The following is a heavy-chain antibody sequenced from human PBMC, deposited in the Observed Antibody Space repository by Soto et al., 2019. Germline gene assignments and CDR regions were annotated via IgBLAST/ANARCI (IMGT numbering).Heavy chain of an antibody. D-gene: IGHD4-17*01. CDR2: ITYNGGTA. V-gene: IGHV3-23*01. CDR3: ARGMTTHDY. CDR1: GFTFSNYP. Sequence: GSLRLSCAASGFTFSNYPMTWVRQAPGKGLEWVSTITYNGGTAYYADSVKGRFTISRDNSKNTLYLQMSSLRAEDTAVYYCARGMTTHDYWGQGTQVNVSS. J-gene: IGHJ4*02.